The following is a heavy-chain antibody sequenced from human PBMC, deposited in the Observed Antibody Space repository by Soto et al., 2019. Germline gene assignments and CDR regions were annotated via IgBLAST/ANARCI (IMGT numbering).Heavy chain of an antibody. J-gene: IGHJ3*02. Sequence: GGSLRLSCAASGFTFSSYAMHWVRQAPGKGLEWVAVISYDGSNKYYADSVKGRFTISRDNSKNTLYLQMNSLRAEDTAVYYCARGFPGDGNAFDIWGQGTMVTVSS. CDR2: ISYDGSNK. V-gene: IGHV3-30*04. CDR3: ARGFPGDGNAFDI. CDR1: GFTFSSYA. D-gene: IGHD7-27*01.